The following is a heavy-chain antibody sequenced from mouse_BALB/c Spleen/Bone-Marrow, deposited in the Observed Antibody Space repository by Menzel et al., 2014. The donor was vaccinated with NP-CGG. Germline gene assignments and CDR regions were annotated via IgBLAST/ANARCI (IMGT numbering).Heavy chain of an antibody. Sequence: EVQGVESGGGLVQPGGSLRLSCATSGFTFTDYYMTWVRQPPGKALEWLGFIRNKPNGYTTEYSASVKGRFTISRDNSQSILYLQMNTLRAEDSATYYGARDGYCYGSRLMDYWGQGTSVTVSS. J-gene: IGHJ4*01. D-gene: IGHD1-1*01. CDR3: ARDGYCYGSRLMDY. CDR1: GFTFTDYY. V-gene: IGHV7-3*02. CDR2: IRNKPNGYTT.